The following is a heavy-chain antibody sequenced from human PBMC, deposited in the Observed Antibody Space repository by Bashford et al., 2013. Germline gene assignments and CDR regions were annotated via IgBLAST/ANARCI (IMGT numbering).Heavy chain of an antibody. J-gene: IGHJ5*02. CDR2: IWYDGSNK. D-gene: IGHD4-17*01. CDR3: ARDDGSYDYGDYVGAYNWFDP. Sequence: GSLRLSCAASGFTFSSYGMHWVRQAPGKGLEWVAVIWYDGSNKYYADSVKGRFTISRDNSKNTLYLQMNSLRAEDTAVYYCARDDGSYDYGDYVGAYNWFDPGAREPGHRLL. V-gene: IGHV3-33*01. CDR1: GFTFSSYG.